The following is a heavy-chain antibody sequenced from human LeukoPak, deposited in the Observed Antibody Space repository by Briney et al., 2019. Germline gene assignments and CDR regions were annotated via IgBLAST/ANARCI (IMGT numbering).Heavy chain of an antibody. Sequence: SGGSLRLSCAASGFTFSSYAMSWVRQAPGKGLEWVAVIWYDGNNKYYGDSVKGRFTISRDNSKNTLYLQMNSLRAEDTAVYYCARDGRRPPITMIVVVPVLDAFDIWGQGTMVTVSS. CDR1: GFTFSSYA. CDR2: IWYDGNNK. V-gene: IGHV3-33*08. J-gene: IGHJ3*02. D-gene: IGHD3-22*01. CDR3: ARDGRRPPITMIVVVPVLDAFDI.